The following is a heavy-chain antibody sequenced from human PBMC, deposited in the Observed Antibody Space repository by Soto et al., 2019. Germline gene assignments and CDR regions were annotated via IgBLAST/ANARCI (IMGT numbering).Heavy chain of an antibody. CDR3: VKVRDDIGMVDTFED. Sequence: EMHLLQSGGELVQPGGSLRLSCAASGVTFSTYATTWVRQAPGKGLEYISAISDGGVTTYYADSMTDRFTISRDNSKKTLYLQMNSLRPEEPAVYYCVKVRDDIGMVDTFEDGGQGTMVTVSS. CDR2: ISDGGVTT. D-gene: IGHD3-10*01. CDR1: GVTFSTYA. J-gene: IGHJ3*01. V-gene: IGHV3-23*01.